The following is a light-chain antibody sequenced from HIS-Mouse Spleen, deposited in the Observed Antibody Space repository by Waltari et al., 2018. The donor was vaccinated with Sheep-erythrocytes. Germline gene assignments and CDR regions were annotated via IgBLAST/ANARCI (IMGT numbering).Light chain of an antibody. CDR2: DVS. J-gene: IGLJ1*01. Sequence: QSALTQPRSVSGSPGQSVPLPCTGTSSDVGGYNSVSWYQQHPGKAPKLMIYDVSKRPSGVPDRFSGSKSGNTASLTISGLQAEDEADYYCCSYAGSYNHVFATGTKVTVL. CDR3: CSYAGSYNHV. CDR1: SSDVGGYNS. V-gene: IGLV2-11*01.